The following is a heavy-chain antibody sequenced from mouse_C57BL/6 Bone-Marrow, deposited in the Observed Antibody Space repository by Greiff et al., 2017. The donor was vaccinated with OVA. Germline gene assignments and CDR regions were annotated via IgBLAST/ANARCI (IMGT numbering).Heavy chain of an antibody. V-gene: IGHV1-15*01. Sequence: QVQLKQSGAELVRPGASVTLSCKASGYTFTDYEMHWVKQTPVHGLEWIGAIDPETGGTAYNQKFKGKAILTADKSSSTAYMDLRSLTSEDSAVYYCTYDGYYFDYWGQGTTLTVSS. J-gene: IGHJ2*01. CDR3: TYDGYYFDY. CDR1: GYTFTDYE. D-gene: IGHD2-3*01. CDR2: IDPETGGT.